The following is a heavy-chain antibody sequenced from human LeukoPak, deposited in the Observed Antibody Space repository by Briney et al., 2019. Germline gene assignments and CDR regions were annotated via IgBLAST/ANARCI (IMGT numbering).Heavy chain of an antibody. CDR3: AKDDRKSCSSGSCYPDY. J-gene: IGHJ4*02. Sequence: GGSLRLSCAASGFTFSHYGMHWVREARGRGLEAVATMLYDGRYKYCADFVKDRFTIDRDNSKNTLYLQMNSVRAEGTAVYYGAKDDRKSCSSGSCYPDYWGQGTLLTVS. D-gene: IGHD2-15*01. CDR1: GFTFSHYG. CDR2: MLYDGRYK. V-gene: IGHV3-30*18.